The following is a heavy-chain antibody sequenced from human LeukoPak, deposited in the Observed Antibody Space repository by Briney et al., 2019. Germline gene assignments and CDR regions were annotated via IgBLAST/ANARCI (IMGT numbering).Heavy chain of an antibody. CDR3: ATTYDSSGYYYS. CDR1: GFTFSIYG. V-gene: IGHV3-30*02. Sequence: GGSLRLSCAASGFTFSIYGMHWVRQAPGKGLEWVAFIRYDGSNKYYADSVKGRFTISRDNAKNSLYLQMNSLRAEDTAVYYFATTYDSSGYYYSWGQGTLVTVSS. J-gene: IGHJ4*02. CDR2: IRYDGSNK. D-gene: IGHD3-22*01.